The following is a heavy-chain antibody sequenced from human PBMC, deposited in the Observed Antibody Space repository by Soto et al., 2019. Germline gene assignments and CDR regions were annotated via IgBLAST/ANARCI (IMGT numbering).Heavy chain of an antibody. CDR1: GFSVSGVY. CDR2: LYTDNTA. D-gene: IGHD3-16*01. V-gene: IGHV3-66*01. Sequence: EVQLVESGGDLVQPGGSLRLSCAVSGFSVSGVYMTWVRQVPGKGLERISLLYTDNTAYYADSVKGRFTISKDSSKDTLFLQMNGLRAEDTAVYYCARVDTLYAEVDHWGQGTLVTVSS. CDR3: ARVDTLYAEVDH. J-gene: IGHJ4*02.